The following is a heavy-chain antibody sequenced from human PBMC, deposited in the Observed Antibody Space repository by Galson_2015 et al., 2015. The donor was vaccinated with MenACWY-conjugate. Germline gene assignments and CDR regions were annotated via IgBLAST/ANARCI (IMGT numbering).Heavy chain of an antibody. CDR3: TALTMIIIQEDY. CDR1: EFTLSNAW. V-gene: IGHV3-15*01. CDR2: IKSKADGGTT. D-gene: IGHD3-22*01. J-gene: IGHJ4*02. Sequence: SLRLSCAASEFTLSNAWMSWVRQAPGKGLEWVGLIKSKADGGTTDYAAPVKGRFTISRDDSKNTLYLQMNSLKTEDTAVYYCTALTMIIIQEDYWVQGTLVTVSS.